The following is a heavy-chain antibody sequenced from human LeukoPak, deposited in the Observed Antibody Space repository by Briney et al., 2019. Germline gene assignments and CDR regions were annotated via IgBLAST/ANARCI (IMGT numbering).Heavy chain of an antibody. D-gene: IGHD3-22*01. CDR3: AKRPRKNQRYHYYDSSGYYGYFDY. CDR1: GFTFSNYA. Sequence: GGSLRLSCVASGFTFSNYAVSWVRQAPGKGLEWVSAISGGSTSSYYADSVKGRFTISRDNSKNTLYLQMNSLRAEDTAVYYCAKRPRKNQRYHYYDSSGYYGYFDYWGQGTLVTVSS. CDR2: ISGGSTSS. V-gene: IGHV3-23*01. J-gene: IGHJ4*02.